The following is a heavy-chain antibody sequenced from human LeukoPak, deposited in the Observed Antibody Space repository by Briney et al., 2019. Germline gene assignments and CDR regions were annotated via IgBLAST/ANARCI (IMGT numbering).Heavy chain of an antibody. CDR1: GGSISSSSYY. Sequence: PSETLSLTCTVSGGSISSSSYYWGWIRQPPGKGLEWIGSIYYSGSTYYNPSLKSRITISVDTSKNQFSLKLTSVTAADTAVYYCARSGTSSGYYYAYNYWGQGTLVTVSS. D-gene: IGHD3-22*01. CDR3: ARSGTSSGYYYAYNY. CDR2: IYYSGST. J-gene: IGHJ4*02. V-gene: IGHV4-39*01.